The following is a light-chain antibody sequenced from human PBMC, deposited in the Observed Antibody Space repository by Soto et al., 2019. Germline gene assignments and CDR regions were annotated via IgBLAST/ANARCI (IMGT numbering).Light chain of an antibody. Sequence: EIVMTQSPATLSVSPGERATLSCRASQSVSSNLAWYQQRPGQAPRLLIYGASSRATGIPDRFSGIGSGTDFTLTITRLEPEDFAVYFCQQYDSSPWTFGQGTKVDIK. CDR2: GAS. J-gene: IGKJ1*01. CDR3: QQYDSSPWT. V-gene: IGKV3-20*01. CDR1: QSVSSN.